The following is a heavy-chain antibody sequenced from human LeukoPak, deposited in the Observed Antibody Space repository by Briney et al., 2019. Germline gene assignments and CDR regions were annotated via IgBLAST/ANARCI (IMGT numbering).Heavy chain of an antibody. CDR1: GGSISSSHW. Sequence: SETLSLTCAVSGGSISSSHWWSWVRQPPGKGLEWIGEIYHSGSTNYNPSLESRVTISVDMSKNGFSLKLNSVTAADTAVCYCASLRDYSGSGSPRYWGQGTLVTVSS. V-gene: IGHV4-4*02. CDR2: IYHSGST. CDR3: ASLRDYSGSGSPRY. J-gene: IGHJ4*02. D-gene: IGHD3-10*01.